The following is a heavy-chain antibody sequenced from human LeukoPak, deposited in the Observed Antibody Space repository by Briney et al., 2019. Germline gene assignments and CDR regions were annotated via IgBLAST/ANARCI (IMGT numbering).Heavy chain of an antibody. Sequence: GGSLRLSCAASGFTFSSYSMNWVRQAPGKGLEWVSSIIGGSTYIYYADSVKGRFTISRDNAKNSLYLQMNSLRVEDTAVYYCARDRPSSYYDSSGSFDFWGQGTLVTVSS. CDR1: GFTFSSYS. V-gene: IGHV3-21*01. J-gene: IGHJ4*02. CDR3: ARDRPSSYYDSSGSFDF. D-gene: IGHD3-22*01. CDR2: IIGGSTYI.